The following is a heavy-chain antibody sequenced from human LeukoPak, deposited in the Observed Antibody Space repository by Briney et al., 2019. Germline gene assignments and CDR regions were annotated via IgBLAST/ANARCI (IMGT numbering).Heavy chain of an antibody. CDR2: INHSGST. Sequence: SETLSLTCAVYGGSFSGYYWSWIRPPPGKGLEWIGEINHSGSTNYNPSLKSRVTISVDTSKNQFSLKLSSVTAADTAVYYCARRRVVPAARRGYFDYWGQGTLVTVSS. V-gene: IGHV4-34*01. D-gene: IGHD2-2*01. CDR1: GGSFSGYY. CDR3: ARRRVVPAARRGYFDY. J-gene: IGHJ4*02.